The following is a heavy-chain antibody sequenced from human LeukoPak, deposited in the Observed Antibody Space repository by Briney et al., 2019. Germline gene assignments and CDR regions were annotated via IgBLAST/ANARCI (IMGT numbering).Heavy chain of an antibody. J-gene: IGHJ4*02. CDR3: ARLLAPAFDI. D-gene: IGHD3-9*01. Sequence: SETLSLTCTVSGGSISSGDYYWSWIRQPPGKGLEWIGYIYYSGSTYCNPSLKSRVTISVDTSKNQFSLKLSSVTAADTAVYYCARLLAPAFDIWGQGTLVTVSS. CDR1: GGSISSGDYY. V-gene: IGHV4-30-4*08. CDR2: IYYSGST.